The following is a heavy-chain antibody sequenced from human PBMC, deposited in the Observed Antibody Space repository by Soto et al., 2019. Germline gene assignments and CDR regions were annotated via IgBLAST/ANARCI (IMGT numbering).Heavy chain of an antibody. D-gene: IGHD3-22*01. CDR1: GGTFSSYA. V-gene: IGHV1-69*06. CDR2: IIPIFGTA. CDR3: AREDLEQYDSSGASWFDP. J-gene: IGHJ5*02. Sequence: QVQLVQSGAEVKKPGSSVKVSCKASGGTFSSYAISWVRQAPGQGLEWMGGIIPIFGTANYAQKFQGRVTITADKCQSTADMELRSLRSEDTAVYYCAREDLEQYDSSGASWFDPWGQGTLVTVSS.